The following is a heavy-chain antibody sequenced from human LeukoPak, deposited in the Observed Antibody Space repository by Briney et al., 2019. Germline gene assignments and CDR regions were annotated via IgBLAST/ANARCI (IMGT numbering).Heavy chain of an antibody. Sequence: EASVKVSCKASGYTFTGYFMHWVRQAPGQGLEWMGGIIPIFGTANYAQKFQGRVTITADESTSTAYMELSSLRSEDTAVYYCATSLRPYYYYMDVWGKGTTVTISS. J-gene: IGHJ6*03. CDR3: ATSLRPYYYYMDV. V-gene: IGHV1-69*13. D-gene: IGHD2-2*01. CDR2: IIPIFGTA. CDR1: GYTFTGYF.